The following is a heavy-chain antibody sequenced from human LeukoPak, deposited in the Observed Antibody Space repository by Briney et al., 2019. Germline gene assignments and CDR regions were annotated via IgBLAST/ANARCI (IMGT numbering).Heavy chain of an antibody. J-gene: IGHJ4*02. CDR1: GYSFTGYF. CDR2: IRVKTGDT. V-gene: IGHV1-2*02. D-gene: IGHD4-23*01. CDR3: ARGLSGGGNPPFDS. Sequence: ASVKVSCKASGYSFTGYFIHWLRQAPGQGLEWVGWIRVKTGDTTYAQKFQGRVTVTRDTTISTAYMELSRLTSDDTAVYFCARGLSGGGNPPFDSWGQGALVTVSS.